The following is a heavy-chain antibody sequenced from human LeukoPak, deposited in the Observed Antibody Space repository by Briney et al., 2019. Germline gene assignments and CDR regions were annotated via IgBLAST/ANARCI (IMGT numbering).Heavy chain of an antibody. CDR1: GGSISSYY. J-gene: IGHJ6*02. CDR2: IYYSGST. V-gene: IGHV4-59*01. CDR3: ARVSRYSSSWYGSGYYGMDV. D-gene: IGHD6-13*01. Sequence: SETLSLTCTVSGGSISSYYWSWIRQPPAKGLEWVGYIYYSGSTNYNPSLKSRVTISVDTSKNQFSLKLSSVTAADTAVYYCARVSRYSSSWYGSGYYGMDVWGQGTTVTVSS.